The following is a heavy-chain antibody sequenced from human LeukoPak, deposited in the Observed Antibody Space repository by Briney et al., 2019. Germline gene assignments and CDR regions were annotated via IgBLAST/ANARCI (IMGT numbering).Heavy chain of an antibody. CDR1: GDSISSYY. J-gene: IGHJ4*02. D-gene: IGHD3-22*01. V-gene: IGHV4-59*01. CDR3: ATYYYDSSSYRVDY. CDR2: IYYSGST. Sequence: PSETLSLTCTVSGDSISSYYWCWIRQPPGKGLEWIGYIYYSGSTNYNPSLKSRVTISVDTSKNQFSLKLSAVTAADTAVYYCATYYYDSSSYRVDYWGQGTLVTVSS.